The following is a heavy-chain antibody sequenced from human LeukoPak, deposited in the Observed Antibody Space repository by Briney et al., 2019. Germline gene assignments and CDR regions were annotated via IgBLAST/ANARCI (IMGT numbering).Heavy chain of an antibody. CDR2: ISGSGGST. CDR3: ARDRAEAFDI. CDR1: GFTFSSYG. V-gene: IGHV3-23*01. J-gene: IGHJ3*02. Sequence: GGSLRLSCAASGFTFSSYGMSWVRQAPGKGLEWVSAISGSGGSTYYADSVKGRFTISRDNSKNTLYLQMNSLRAEDTAVYYCARDRAEAFDIWGQGTMVTVSS.